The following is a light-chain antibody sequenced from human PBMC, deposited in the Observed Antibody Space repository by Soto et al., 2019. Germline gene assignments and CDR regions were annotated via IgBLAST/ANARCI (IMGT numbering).Light chain of an antibody. J-gene: IGKJ2*01. CDR2: GAS. Sequence: EIVMTQSPATLSVSPGERATLSCRASQSVSSNLAWYQQKPGQAPRLLFYGASTRATGVPARFTGSGSGTDFTLTISSIQSEDFAVYYCQQSNNWPYSFGQGTKLEIK. V-gene: IGKV3-15*01. CDR1: QSVSSN. CDR3: QQSNNWPYS.